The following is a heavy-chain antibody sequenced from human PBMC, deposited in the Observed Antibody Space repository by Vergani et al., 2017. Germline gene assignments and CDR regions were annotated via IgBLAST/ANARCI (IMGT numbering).Heavy chain of an antibody. J-gene: IGHJ6*03. V-gene: IGHV3-33*01. D-gene: IGHD4-11*01. CDR2: IWYDGSNK. Sequence: QVQLVESGGGVVQPGRSLRLSCAASGFTFSSYGMHWVRQAPGKGLEWVAVIWYDGSNKYYADSVKGRFTISRDNSKNTLYLQMNSLRAEDTAVYYCACWDSTSRWYYMDVWGKGTTVTVSS. CDR1: GFTFSSYG. CDR3: ACWDSTSRWYYMDV.